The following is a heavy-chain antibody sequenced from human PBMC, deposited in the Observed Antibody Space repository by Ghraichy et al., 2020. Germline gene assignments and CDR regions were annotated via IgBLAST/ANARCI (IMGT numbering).Heavy chain of an antibody. CDR2: ISYDGSNK. CDR3: AKDLTVVAANADAFDI. Sequence: GGSLRLSCAASGFTFSSYGMHWVRQAPGKGLEWVAVISYDGSNKYYADSVKGRFTISRDNSKNTLYLQMNSLRAEDTAVYYCAKDLTVVAANADAFDIWGQGTMVTVSS. CDR1: GFTFSSYG. V-gene: IGHV3-30*18. D-gene: IGHD2-15*01. J-gene: IGHJ3*02.